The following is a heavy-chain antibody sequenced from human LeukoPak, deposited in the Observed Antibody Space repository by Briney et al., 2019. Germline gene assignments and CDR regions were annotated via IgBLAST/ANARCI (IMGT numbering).Heavy chain of an antibody. D-gene: IGHD3-10*01. Sequence: PGRSLRLSCAASGFTFDDYAMHWVRQAPGKGLEWVSGISWNSGSIGYADSVKGRFTISRDNAKNSLYLQMNSLRAEDTALYYCAKGGLAITMVRGEFDYWGQGTLVTVSS. CDR1: GFTFDDYA. J-gene: IGHJ4*02. CDR2: ISWNSGSI. CDR3: AKGGLAITMVRGEFDY. V-gene: IGHV3-9*01.